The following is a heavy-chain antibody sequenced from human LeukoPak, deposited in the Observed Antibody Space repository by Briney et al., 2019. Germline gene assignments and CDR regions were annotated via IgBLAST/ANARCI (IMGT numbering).Heavy chain of an antibody. CDR1: GGSISTYY. CDR3: ARSELLWFGKVNSGFDF. J-gene: IGHJ4*02. CDR2: VYYSGST. D-gene: IGHD3-10*01. V-gene: IGHV4-59*01. Sequence: SETLSHTCTVSGGSISTYYWSWIRQPPGKGLEWIGYVYYSGSTNYNPSLMSRVTISVDTSENQFSLKLSSVTAADTAMYYCARSELLWFGKVNSGFDFWGQGTLVTVSS.